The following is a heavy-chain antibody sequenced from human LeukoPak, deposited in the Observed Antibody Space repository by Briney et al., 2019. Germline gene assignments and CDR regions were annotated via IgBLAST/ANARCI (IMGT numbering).Heavy chain of an antibody. V-gene: IGHV4-61*01. CDR1: GASVSSGSYH. CDR3: AKDRRHRDGFDF. J-gene: IGHJ3*01. D-gene: IGHD6-25*01. Sequence: SETLSLTCTVSGASVSSGSYHWSWIRQAPGKGLEWIGYMYYTGSTNYNPSLKSRVTMSLDTSKNQFSLKLSSVTAADTAIYYCAKDRRHRDGFDFWGQGTMVTVSS. CDR2: MYYTGST.